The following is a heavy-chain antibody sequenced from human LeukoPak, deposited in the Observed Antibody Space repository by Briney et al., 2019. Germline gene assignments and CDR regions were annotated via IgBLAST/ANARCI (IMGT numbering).Heavy chain of an antibody. CDR3: SGSHNFYYYYGMDV. D-gene: IGHD3-10*01. CDR2: TYYRSKWYN. J-gene: IGHJ6*04. CDR1: GDTVSSNSAA. Sequence: SQTLSLTCAISGDTVSSNSAAWNWITQSPSRGLEWLVRTYYRSKWYNDYAVAVKSRITINPDTSKNQFSLQLNSVTPEDTDVYYCSGSHNFYYYYGMDVWGKGTTVTVSS. V-gene: IGHV6-1*01.